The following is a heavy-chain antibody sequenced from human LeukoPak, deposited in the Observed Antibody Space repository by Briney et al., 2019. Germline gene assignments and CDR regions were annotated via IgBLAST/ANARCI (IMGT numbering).Heavy chain of an antibody. CDR3: AREQGSTGYFEY. D-gene: IGHD2-2*01. Sequence: ASVRVSCKASGYTFTAYYIHWVRQAPGQGLEWMGVINPSDGTRNYAQKFQGRVTMTRDMSTSTVYMDLSSLRSEDTAVYYCAREQGSTGYFEYWGQGTLVTVSS. CDR2: INPSDGTR. V-gene: IGHV1-46*01. CDR1: GYTFTAYY. J-gene: IGHJ4*02.